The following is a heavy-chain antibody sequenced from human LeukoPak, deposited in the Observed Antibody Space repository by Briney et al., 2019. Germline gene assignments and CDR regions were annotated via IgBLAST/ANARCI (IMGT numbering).Heavy chain of an antibody. CDR2: VYYSGST. J-gene: IGHJ4*02. Sequence: SETLSLTCTISGGSTSTYYWSWIRQPPGQGLEWIGCVYYSGSTNYNPSLKSQVTISVDTSKNQFSLKVTSVTAADTAVYYCARGGPGLQFDYWGQGTLVTVSS. CDR1: GGSTSTYY. V-gene: IGHV4-59*01. CDR3: ARGGPGLQFDY.